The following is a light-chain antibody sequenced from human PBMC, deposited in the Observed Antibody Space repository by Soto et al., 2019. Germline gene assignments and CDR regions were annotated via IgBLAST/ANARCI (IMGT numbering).Light chain of an antibody. Sequence: IVLTPASATLALSPLEGDILYCSRSQSVSSSYLAWYQQKPGQAPRLLIYGASNRATGIPDRFSGSGSGTDFTLTISRLEPEDFAVYFCQHYGSSPPLTFGGGTKVDIK. CDR1: QSVSSSY. CDR3: QHYGSSPPLT. CDR2: GAS. V-gene: IGKV3-20*01. J-gene: IGKJ4*01.